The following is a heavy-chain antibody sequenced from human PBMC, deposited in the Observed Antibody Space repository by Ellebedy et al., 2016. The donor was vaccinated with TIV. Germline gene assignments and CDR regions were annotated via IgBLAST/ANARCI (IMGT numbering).Heavy chain of an antibody. Sequence: AASVKVSCKTSGYTFTDYYIHWVRQAPGQGLEWMAWINPNSGGTNYAQKFQDSVTMTRDTSITTAYMELSRLKSDDTAVYYCARGADIVRVILSNYFYSTMDVWGQGTTVTVS. V-gene: IGHV1-2*02. CDR3: ARGADIVRVILSNYFYSTMDV. CDR2: INPNSGGT. D-gene: IGHD5-12*01. J-gene: IGHJ6*02. CDR1: GYTFTDYY.